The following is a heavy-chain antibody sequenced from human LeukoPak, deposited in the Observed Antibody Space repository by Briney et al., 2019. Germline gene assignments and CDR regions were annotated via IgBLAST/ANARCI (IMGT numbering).Heavy chain of an antibody. CDR3: ARNYDSSGRDAFDI. Sequence: KPGGSLRLSCAASGFTFSDYYMSWIRQAPGKGLEWVSYISSSGSTIYYADSVKGRFTISRDNAKNSLYLQMNSLRAEDTAVYYCARNYDSSGRDAFDIWGQGTVVTVSS. J-gene: IGHJ3*02. V-gene: IGHV3-11*01. CDR2: ISSSGSTI. CDR1: GFTFSDYY. D-gene: IGHD3-22*01.